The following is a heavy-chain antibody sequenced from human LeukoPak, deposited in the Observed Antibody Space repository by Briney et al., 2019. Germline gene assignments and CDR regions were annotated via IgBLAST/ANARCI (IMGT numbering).Heavy chain of an antibody. CDR3: AKGRLVVTAIED. D-gene: IGHD2-21*02. CDR2: ISGSGGRS. Sequence: GGSLRLSCAVSGFTVSGNYMSWVRQAPGKGLEWVSAISGSGGRSYYADSVKGRFTISRDNSKNTLYLQMNSLRAEDTAVYYCAKGRLVVTAIEDWGQGTLVTVSS. V-gene: IGHV3-23*01. CDR1: GFTVSGNY. J-gene: IGHJ4*02.